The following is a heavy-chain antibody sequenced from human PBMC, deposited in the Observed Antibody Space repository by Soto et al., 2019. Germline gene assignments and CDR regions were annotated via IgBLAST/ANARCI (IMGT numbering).Heavy chain of an antibody. D-gene: IGHD1-1*01. Sequence: PGGSLRLSXAASGFIFSNYAISWVRQAPGRGLEWVSAISGSGATTYYPDSVKGRFTISRDNSKNTLYLQMNNLRADDTAVYYCTKGGIPRRYNIPKVDFDYWGQGSLVTVSS. CDR1: GFIFSNYA. CDR3: TKGGIPRRYNIPKVDFDY. CDR2: ISGSGATT. V-gene: IGHV3-23*01. J-gene: IGHJ4*02.